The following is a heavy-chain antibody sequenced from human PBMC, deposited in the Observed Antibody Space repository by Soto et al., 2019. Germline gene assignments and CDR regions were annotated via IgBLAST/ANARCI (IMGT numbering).Heavy chain of an antibody. CDR1: GYTFTSYG. D-gene: IGHD3-10*02. CDR3: ARMFLKPARGYFQH. Sequence: ASVKVSCKASGYTFTSYGISWVRQAPGQGLEWMGWISAYNGNTNYAQKLQGRVTMTTDTSTSTAYMELRSLRSDDTAVYYCARMFLKPARGYFQHWGQGTLVTVSS. J-gene: IGHJ1*01. V-gene: IGHV1-18*01. CDR2: ISAYNGNT.